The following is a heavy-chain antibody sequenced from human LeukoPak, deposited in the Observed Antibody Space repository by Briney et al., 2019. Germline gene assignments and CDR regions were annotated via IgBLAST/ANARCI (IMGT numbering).Heavy chain of an antibody. CDR2: IKQDGSEK. CDR1: GFTFSSYW. CDR3: AKETVTTPNYYYYMDA. Sequence: GGSLRLSCAASGFTFSSYWMSWVRQAPGKGLEWAANIKQDGSEKYYVDSVKGRFTIPRDNAKNSLYLQMNSLRAEDTAVYYCAKETVTTPNYYYYMDAWGKGTTVTVSS. D-gene: IGHD4-11*01. J-gene: IGHJ6*03. V-gene: IGHV3-7*01.